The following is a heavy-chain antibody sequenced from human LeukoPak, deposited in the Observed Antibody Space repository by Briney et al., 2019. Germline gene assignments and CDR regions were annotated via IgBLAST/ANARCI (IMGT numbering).Heavy chain of an antibody. CDR2: IYHSGST. D-gene: IGHD3-3*01. CDR3: ARLRWSGYYYYYMDV. J-gene: IGHJ6*03. V-gene: IGHV4-38-2*01. CDR1: GYSSSSGYY. Sequence: SETLSLTCAVSGYSSSSGYYWGWIRPPPGKGLEWIGSIYHSGSTYYNPSLKSRVTISVDTSKNQFSLKLSSVTAADTAVYYCARLRWSGYYYYYMDVWGKGTTVTVSS.